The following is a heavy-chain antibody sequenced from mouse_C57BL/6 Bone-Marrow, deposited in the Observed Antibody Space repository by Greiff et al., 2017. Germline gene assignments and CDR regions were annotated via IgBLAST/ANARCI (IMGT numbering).Heavy chain of an antibody. D-gene: IGHD1-1*02. CDR1: GFTFSDYG. CDR2: ISSGSSTI. J-gene: IGHJ2*01. V-gene: IGHV5-17*01. Sequence: EVQVVESGGGLVKPGGSLKLSCAASGFTFSDYGMHWVRQAPEKGLEWVAYISSGSSTIYYADKVKGRFTISRDNAKNTLFLQRTSRRSEDTAMYYCARLGGWGYWGQGTTLTVSS. CDR3: ARLGGWGY.